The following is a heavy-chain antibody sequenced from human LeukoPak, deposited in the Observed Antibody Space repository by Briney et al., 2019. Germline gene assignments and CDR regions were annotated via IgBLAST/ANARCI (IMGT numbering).Heavy chain of an antibody. V-gene: IGHV3-23*01. J-gene: IGHJ6*02. CDR1: GFTFSAYA. D-gene: IGHD3-10*02. CDR3: ARDLHYYVAMDF. Sequence: GGSLRLSCEVSGFTFSAYAMTWVRQAPGKGLEWVSSIGSDNKPHYSESVKGRFAISRDNSKNILFLHLNSLRAEDTALYYCARDLHYYVAMDFWGQGTTVTVSS. CDR2: IGSDNKP.